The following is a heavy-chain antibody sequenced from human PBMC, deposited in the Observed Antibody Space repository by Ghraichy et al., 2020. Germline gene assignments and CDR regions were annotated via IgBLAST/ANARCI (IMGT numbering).Heavy chain of an antibody. CDR2: ISGNGAST. J-gene: IGHJ6*03. CDR3: AKDQVGYCTTTSCPGYYYYMDV. D-gene: IGHD2-2*03. CDR1: GFTFSSYA. Sequence: VGSLRLSCAASGFTFSSYAMSWVRQAPGKGLEWVSAISGNGASTYYADSVKGRFTISRDNSKNTLYLQMNSLRADDTAVYYCAKDQVGYCTTTSCPGYYYYMDVWGKGTTVTVSS. V-gene: IGHV3-23*01.